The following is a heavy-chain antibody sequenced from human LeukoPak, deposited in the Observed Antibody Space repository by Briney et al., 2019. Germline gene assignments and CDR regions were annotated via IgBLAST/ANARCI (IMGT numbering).Heavy chain of an antibody. V-gene: IGHV3-21*01. CDR2: ISTISAYI. CDR1: GFTFSSYS. J-gene: IGHJ3*02. D-gene: IGHD4-17*01. CDR3: ARGSTTAQRKDAFDI. Sequence: PGRSLRLSCAASGFTFSSYSMNWVRQAPGKGLEWVSSISTISAYIYYSDSIKGRFTISRDNAKNSLYLQMNNLGAEDMALYYCARGSTTAQRKDAFDIWGQGTMVTVSS.